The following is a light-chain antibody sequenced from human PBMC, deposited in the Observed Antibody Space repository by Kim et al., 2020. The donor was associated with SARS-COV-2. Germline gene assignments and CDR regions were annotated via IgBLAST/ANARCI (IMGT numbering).Light chain of an antibody. CDR3: SSYTSSSTLV. Sequence: GQSITISCTGTSSDVGGYNYVSWYQQHLGKAPKLMIYDVSKRPSGVSNRFSGSKSGNTASLTISGLQAEDEADYYCSSYTSSSTLVFGGGTQLTVL. CDR1: SSDVGGYNY. V-gene: IGLV2-14*04. J-gene: IGLJ2*01. CDR2: DVS.